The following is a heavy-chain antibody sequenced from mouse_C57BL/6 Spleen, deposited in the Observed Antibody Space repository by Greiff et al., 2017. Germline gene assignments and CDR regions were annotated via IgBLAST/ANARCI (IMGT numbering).Heavy chain of an antibody. V-gene: IGHV1-61*01. CDR3: ARREKFSTWLAY. J-gene: IGHJ3*01. CDR2: IYPSDGET. CDR1: GYTFTSYW. Sequence: QVQLQQSGAELVKPGSSVKLSCKASGYTFTSYWMDWVKQRPGQGLEWIGNIYPSDGETHYNQKFKDKATLTVDKSSSTAYMQLSRLRSEDSAVYYCARREKFSTWLAYWGQGTLVTVSA.